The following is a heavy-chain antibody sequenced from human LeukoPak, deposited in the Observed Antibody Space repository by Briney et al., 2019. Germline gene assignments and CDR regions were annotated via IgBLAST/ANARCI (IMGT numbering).Heavy chain of an antibody. Sequence: SETLPLTCTVSGGSISSYYWSWIRQPPGKGLEWIGYIYYSGSTNYNPSLKSRVTISVDTSKNQFSLKLSSVTAADTAVYYCAREAFSSSWSNPYDYWGQGTLVTVSS. D-gene: IGHD6-13*01. V-gene: IGHV4-59*01. CDR2: IYYSGST. CDR3: AREAFSSSWSNPYDY. J-gene: IGHJ4*02. CDR1: GGSISSYY.